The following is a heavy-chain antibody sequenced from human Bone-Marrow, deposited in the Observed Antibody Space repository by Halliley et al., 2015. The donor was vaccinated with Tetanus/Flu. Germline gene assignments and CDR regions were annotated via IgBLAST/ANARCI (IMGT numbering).Heavy chain of an antibody. CDR3: AREGVDRNFYYYGMDV. CDR2: ITAYPGNT. D-gene: IGHD2-8*01. Sequence: WITAYPGNTNYAQKFQGRVTMTTDTSTNTAYMELGNLSSDDTAVYYCAREGVDRNFYYYGMDVWGQGTTVTVSS. J-gene: IGHJ6*02. V-gene: IGHV1-18*01.